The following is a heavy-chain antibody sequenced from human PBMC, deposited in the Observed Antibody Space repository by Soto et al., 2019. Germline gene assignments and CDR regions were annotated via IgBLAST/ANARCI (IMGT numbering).Heavy chain of an antibody. D-gene: IGHD3-22*01. CDR3: ARDLIPFYDSSGDSPFDY. Sequence: GGSLRLSCAASGFTFSSYSMNWVRQAPGNGLEWVSSISSSSSYIYYADSVKGRFTISRDNAKNSLYLQMKSLRAEDTAVYYCARDLIPFYDSSGDSPFDYWGQGTLVTVSS. J-gene: IGHJ4*02. CDR2: ISSSSSYI. CDR1: GFTFSSYS. V-gene: IGHV3-21*01.